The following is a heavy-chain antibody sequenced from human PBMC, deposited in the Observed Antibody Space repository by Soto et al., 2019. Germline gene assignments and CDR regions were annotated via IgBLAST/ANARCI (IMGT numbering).Heavy chain of an antibody. D-gene: IGHD6-19*01. J-gene: IGHJ4*02. CDR3: AKDSAVAGTPSLDY. CDR1: GFTFSSYG. CDR2: ISYDGSNK. V-gene: IGHV3-30*18. Sequence: QVPLVESGGGVVQPGRSLRLSCAASGFTFSSYGMHWVRQAPGKGLEWVAVISYDGSNKYYADSVKGRFTISRDNSKNMLYLQMNSLRAEDTAVYYCAKDSAVAGTPSLDYWGQGTLVTVSS.